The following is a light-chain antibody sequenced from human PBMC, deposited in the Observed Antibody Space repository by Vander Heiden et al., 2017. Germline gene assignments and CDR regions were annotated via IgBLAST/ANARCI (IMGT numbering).Light chain of an antibody. J-gene: IGLJ2*01. Sequence: QSPLTQPPSASGSPGQSVTISCTGTSSDVGGYNDVSWYQQHPGKAPKLMIYEVSKRPSGVPARFSGSKSGNTASLTVSGLQAEDEADYFCSSYAGSNNLVFGGGTKLTVL. CDR2: EVS. CDR3: SSYAGSNNLV. V-gene: IGLV2-8*01. CDR1: SSDVGGYND.